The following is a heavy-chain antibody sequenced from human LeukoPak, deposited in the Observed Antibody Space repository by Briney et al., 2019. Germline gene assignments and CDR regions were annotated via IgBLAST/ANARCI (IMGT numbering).Heavy chain of an antibody. V-gene: IGHV3-21*01. CDR1: GLTFSSYS. CDR2: ISTSSVYT. CDR3: ARDSNYNYWSGSGY. J-gene: IGHJ4*02. Sequence: GGSLRLSCAASGLTFSSYSMNWVRQAPGKGLEWVSSISTSSVYTYYTDSVKGRFSISRDDAKNSLFLQMNSLRAEDTAVYYCARDSNYNYWSGSGYWGQGTLVTVSS. D-gene: IGHD3-3*01.